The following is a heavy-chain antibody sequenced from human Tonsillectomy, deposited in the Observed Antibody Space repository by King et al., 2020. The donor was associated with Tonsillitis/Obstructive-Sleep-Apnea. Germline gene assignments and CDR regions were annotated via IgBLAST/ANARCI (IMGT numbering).Heavy chain of an antibody. CDR3: ARVKAGGWYFDL. CDR1: GFTFSNYW. J-gene: IGHJ2*01. D-gene: IGHD3-10*01. Sequence: QLVQSGGGLVQPGGSLRLSCAASGFTFSNYWVYWVRQAPGKGLEWVANIKQDGREKYYVDSVKGRFTISRDNAKNSLYLQMNSLRAEDTAVYYCARVKAGGWYFDLWGRGTLVTVSS. V-gene: IGHV3-7*03. CDR2: IKQDGREK.